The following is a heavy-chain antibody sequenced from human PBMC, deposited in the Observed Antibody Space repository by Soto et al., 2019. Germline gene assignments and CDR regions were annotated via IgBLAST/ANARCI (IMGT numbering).Heavy chain of an antibody. D-gene: IGHD5-18*01. CDR1: GGIFTNNA. Sequence: QVQVVQSGAEVKKPGSSVKVSCKVSGGIFTNNAISWVRQAPGQGLEWLGGVIPLFDTAYYAQIFRGGPRISADGATTTAYMELSGLTSADAAVYFCATGGHNDGYNFSHGMDVWGQGTTVTVS. V-gene: IGHV1-69*01. J-gene: IGHJ6*02. CDR2: VIPLFDTA. CDR3: ATGGHNDGYNFSHGMDV.